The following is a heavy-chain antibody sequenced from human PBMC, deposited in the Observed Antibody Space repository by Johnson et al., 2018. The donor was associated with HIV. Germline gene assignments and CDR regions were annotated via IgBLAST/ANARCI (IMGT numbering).Heavy chain of an antibody. CDR3: STPRPNWGWNAFHI. V-gene: IGHV3-53*01. D-gene: IGHD7-27*01. CDR1: GFTVSSNY. Sequence: VQLVESGGGLIQPGGSLRLSCAASGFTVSSNYMSWVRQAPGKGLEWVSVIYSGGSTYYADSVKGRFTISRDNSKNTLYVQMNSLRAEDTAVYYCSTPRPNWGWNAFHIWGQGTMVTVSS. J-gene: IGHJ3*02. CDR2: IYSGGST.